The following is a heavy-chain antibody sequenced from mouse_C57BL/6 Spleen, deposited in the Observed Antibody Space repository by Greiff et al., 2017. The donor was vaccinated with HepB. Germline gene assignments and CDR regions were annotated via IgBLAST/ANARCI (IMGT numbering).Heavy chain of an antibody. V-gene: IGHV5-4*03. CDR2: ISDGGSYT. Sequence: EVKLMESGGGLVKPGGSLKLSCAASGFTFSSYAMSWVRQTPEKRLEWVATISDGGSYTYYPDNVKGRFTISRDNAKNNLYLQMSHLKSEDTAMYYCARAYSNSAWFAYWGQGTLVTVSA. J-gene: IGHJ3*01. CDR3: ARAYSNSAWFAY. CDR1: GFTFSSYA. D-gene: IGHD2-5*01.